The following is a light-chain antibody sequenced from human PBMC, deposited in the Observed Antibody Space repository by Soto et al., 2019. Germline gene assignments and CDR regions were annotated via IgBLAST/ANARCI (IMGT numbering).Light chain of an antibody. V-gene: IGLV1-40*01. CDR1: SSNIGAGYD. CDR2: GNN. J-gene: IGLJ3*02. Sequence: QSVLTQPPSVSGAPGQGVTISCTGSSSNIGAGYDVHWYQQLPGTAPKLLIYGNNNRPSGVPDRFSGSKSGTSASLAITGLQAEDEADYYCCSYAGSYTLGVFGGGTKLTVL. CDR3: CSYAGSYTLGV.